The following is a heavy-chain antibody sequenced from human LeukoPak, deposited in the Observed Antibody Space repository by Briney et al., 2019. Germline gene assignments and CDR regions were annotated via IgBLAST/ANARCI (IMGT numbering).Heavy chain of an antibody. Sequence: GGSLRLSCAASGFTFSSYSMNWVRKAPGKGLEWDSSISSSSSYIYYADSVKDRFTISRDNAKHSLYLQMNSLSADDTAVYYCARDYGVAATLRYFYGMDVWGQETTVTVSS. V-gene: IGHV3-21*01. CDR2: ISSSSSYI. CDR3: ARDYGVAATLRYFYGMDV. J-gene: IGHJ6*02. CDR1: GFTFSSYS. D-gene: IGHD2-15*01.